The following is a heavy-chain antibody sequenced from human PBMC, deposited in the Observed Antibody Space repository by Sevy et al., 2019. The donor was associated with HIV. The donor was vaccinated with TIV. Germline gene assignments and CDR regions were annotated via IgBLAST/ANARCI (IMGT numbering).Heavy chain of an antibody. V-gene: IGHV3-21*01. CDR2: ISTESTYI. CDR3: ARINCTNGVCFQGYYYYAMDV. D-gene: IGHD2-8*01. Sequence: GGCLRLSCAASGFTFRSYSMNWVRQAPGKGLEWISSISTESTYIYYADSLKGRFTISRDNAKNSLFLQMNSLRAEDTAVYYCARINCTNGVCFQGYYYYAMDVWGQGTTVTVS. CDR1: GFTFRSYS. J-gene: IGHJ6*02.